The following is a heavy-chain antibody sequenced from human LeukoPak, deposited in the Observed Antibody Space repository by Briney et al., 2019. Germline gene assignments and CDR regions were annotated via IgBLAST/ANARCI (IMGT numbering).Heavy chain of an antibody. CDR1: GFTFDDYG. V-gene: IGHV3-20*04. CDR2: INWNGGST. Sequence: SGGSLRLSCAASGFTFDDYGMSWVRHAPGKGLEWVSGINWNGGSTGYADSVKGRFTISRDNAKNSLYLQMNSLRAEDTALYYCAREIHCSSTSCYYDAFDIWGQGTMVTVSS. D-gene: IGHD2-2*01. J-gene: IGHJ3*02. CDR3: AREIHCSSTSCYYDAFDI.